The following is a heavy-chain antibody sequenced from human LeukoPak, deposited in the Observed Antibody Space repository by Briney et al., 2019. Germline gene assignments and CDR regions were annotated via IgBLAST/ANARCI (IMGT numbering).Heavy chain of an antibody. J-gene: IGHJ5*02. CDR2: INHSGST. V-gene: IGHV4-34*01. CDR1: GGSFSGYY. Sequence: SETLSLTCAVYGGSFSGYYWSWIRQPPGKGLEWIGEINHSGSTNYNPSLKSRVTISVDTSKNQFSLKLSSVTAADTAVYYCARAGWFGELNWFDPWGQGTLVTVSS. CDR3: ARAGWFGELNWFDP. D-gene: IGHD3-10*01.